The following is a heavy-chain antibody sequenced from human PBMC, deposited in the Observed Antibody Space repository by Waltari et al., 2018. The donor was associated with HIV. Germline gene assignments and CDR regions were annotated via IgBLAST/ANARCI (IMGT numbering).Heavy chain of an antibody. CDR1: GFTFSSYG. Sequence: QVQLVESGGGVVQPGRSLRLSCAASGFTFSSYGMPWVRQAPGKWLEWVAVISYDGSKKYYADSVKGRFTISRDNSKNTLYLQMNSLRAEDTAVYYCAKPAAMASYGMDVWDQGTTVTVSS. V-gene: IGHV3-30*18. D-gene: IGHD5-18*01. CDR2: ISYDGSKK. J-gene: IGHJ6*02. CDR3: AKPAAMASYGMDV.